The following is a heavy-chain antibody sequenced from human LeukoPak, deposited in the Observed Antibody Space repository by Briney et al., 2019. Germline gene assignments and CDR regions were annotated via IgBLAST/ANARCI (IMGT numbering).Heavy chain of an antibody. CDR2: IYYSGYT. D-gene: IGHD2-15*01. CDR1: GGSISSYY. J-gene: IGHJ5*02. V-gene: IGHV4-59*01. Sequence: SETLSLTCTVSGGSISSYYWNWIRQPPGKGLEWIGYIYYSGYTNYNPSLTSRVTISVDTSKNQFSLKLTSVTAADTALYYCAREGECSGGSCYSYGWFDPWGQGTLVTVSS. CDR3: AREGECSGGSCYSYGWFDP.